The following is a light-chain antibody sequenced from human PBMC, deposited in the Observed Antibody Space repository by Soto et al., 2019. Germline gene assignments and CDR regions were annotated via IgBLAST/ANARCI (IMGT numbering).Light chain of an antibody. CDR1: QSVDRY. CDR3: QQRGKWPST. CDR2: DAY. J-gene: IGKJ3*01. Sequence: VLPPSPETLSLSLGETATLTCRASQSVDRYVAWYQQKVGQAPRLLIYDAYTRATGVGARFTGSGSATDFSLTISSLEPEDFAVYYCQQRGKWPSTLGPGTKVDIK. V-gene: IGKV3-11*01.